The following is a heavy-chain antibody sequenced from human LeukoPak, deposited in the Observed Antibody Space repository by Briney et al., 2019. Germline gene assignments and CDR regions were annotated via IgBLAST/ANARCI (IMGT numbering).Heavy chain of an antibody. CDR1: GYTFTSYD. CDR2: MNPNSGNT. V-gene: IGHV1-8*03. J-gene: IGHJ6*03. Sequence: GASVKVSCKASGYTFTSYDINWVRQATGQGLEWMGWMNPNSGNTGYARKFQGRVTITRNTSISTAYMELSSLRSEDTAVYYCARVSSGWYGDYYYYYMDVWGKGTTVTVSS. CDR3: ARVSSGWYGDYYYYYMDV. D-gene: IGHD6-19*01.